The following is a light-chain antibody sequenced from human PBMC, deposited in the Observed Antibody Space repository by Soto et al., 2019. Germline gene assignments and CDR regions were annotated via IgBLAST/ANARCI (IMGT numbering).Light chain of an antibody. V-gene: IGKV3-15*01. CDR3: QQYYDWPRT. CDR1: QGIISN. Sequence: ETVMTQSPVTLSVSPGERVTLSCRASQGIISNLAWYQQKRGQAPRVLIYGASTRATGVPDRFSGSGSGTDFTLTITSLQSEDSAIYYCQQYYDWPRTFGQGTKVEIK. J-gene: IGKJ1*01. CDR2: GAS.